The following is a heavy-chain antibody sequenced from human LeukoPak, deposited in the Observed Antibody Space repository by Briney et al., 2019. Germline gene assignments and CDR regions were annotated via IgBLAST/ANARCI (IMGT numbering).Heavy chain of an antibody. J-gene: IGHJ4*02. V-gene: IGHV3-23*01. Sequence: GGSLRLSCAASGFTFSSYSMNWVRQAPGKGLEWVSAISSSGGSPYYADSVNGRFTISRDNSKNTLYLQMNSLRAEDTALYYCAKDRALSLSSSRALDYWGQGTLVTVSS. CDR2: ISSSGGSP. D-gene: IGHD2-2*01. CDR1: GFTFSSYS. CDR3: AKDRALSLSSSRALDY.